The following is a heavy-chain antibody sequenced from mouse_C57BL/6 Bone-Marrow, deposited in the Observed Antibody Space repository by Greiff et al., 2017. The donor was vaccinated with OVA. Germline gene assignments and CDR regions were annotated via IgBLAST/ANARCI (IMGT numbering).Heavy chain of an antibody. J-gene: IGHJ2*01. CDR2: ISYYGSN. Sequence: VQLKESGPGLVKPSQSLSLTCSVTGYSITSGYYWNWIRQFPGNKLEWMGYISYYGSNNYNPSLKNRISITRDTSKNQFFLKLNSVTTEDTATYYCAREGYDYFDYWGQGTTLTVSS. CDR1: GYSITSGYY. V-gene: IGHV3-6*01. D-gene: IGHD2-14*01. CDR3: AREGYDYFDY.